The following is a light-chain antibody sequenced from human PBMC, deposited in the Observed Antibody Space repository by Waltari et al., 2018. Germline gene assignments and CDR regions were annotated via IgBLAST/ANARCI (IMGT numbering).Light chain of an antibody. CDR2: KAS. CDR3: QHYKTSSRT. Sequence: IQMTXSPXXLSASVGXRXTLTFRASQNVSPWLAWYQHKPGKAPKLLIYKASSLESGVPSRFSGSGSGTEFTLTISCLQPDDFATYYCQHYKTSSRTFGQGTKVEFK. CDR1: QNVSPW. V-gene: IGKV1-5*03. J-gene: IGKJ1*01.